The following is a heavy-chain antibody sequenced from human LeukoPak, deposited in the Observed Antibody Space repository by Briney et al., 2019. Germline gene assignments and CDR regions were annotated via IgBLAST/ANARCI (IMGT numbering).Heavy chain of an antibody. CDR1: GGSISSGGYY. V-gene: IGHV4-31*03. D-gene: IGHD6-19*01. Sequence: SQTLSLTCTVSGGSISSGGYYWSWIRQHPGKGLEWIGYIYYSGSTYYNPSLKSRVTISVDTSKNQFSLKLSSVTAADTAVYYCARDRWGSSGWYSYYGMDVWGQGTTVTVSS. CDR3: ARDRWGSSGWYSYYGMDV. J-gene: IGHJ6*02. CDR2: IYYSGST.